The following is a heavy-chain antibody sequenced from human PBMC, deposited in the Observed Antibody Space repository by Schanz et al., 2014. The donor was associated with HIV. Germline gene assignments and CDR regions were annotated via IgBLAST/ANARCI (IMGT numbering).Heavy chain of an antibody. Sequence: EVQLVESGGGLVQPGGSLRLSCAASGFTFTSYAMTWVRQAPGKGLEWVSAISGSGISTYYADSVKGRFTISRDNSKNTLYLQMNSLRAEDTAVYYCAREPRRGYSTSYYFDYWGQGTLVTVSS. J-gene: IGHJ4*02. CDR3: AREPRRGYSTSYYFDY. V-gene: IGHV3-23*04. CDR2: ISGSGIST. D-gene: IGHD6-13*01. CDR1: GFTFTSYA.